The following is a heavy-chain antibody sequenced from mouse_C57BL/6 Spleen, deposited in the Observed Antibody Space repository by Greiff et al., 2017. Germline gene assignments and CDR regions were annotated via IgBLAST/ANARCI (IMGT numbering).Heavy chain of an antibody. J-gene: IGHJ2*02. CDR2: IDPSDSDI. CDR1: GYTFTNYW. D-gene: IGHD5-1*01. CDR3: ASGGVPDY. Sequence: VQLQQPGAELVRPGSSVKLSCKASGYTFTNYWMHWVKQRPIQGLEWIGNIDPSDSDINYNQKFKDKATLTVDKSSSTAYMQLSSLTSEDSAVYCGASGGVPDYWGQGTSVTVSS. V-gene: IGHV1-52*01.